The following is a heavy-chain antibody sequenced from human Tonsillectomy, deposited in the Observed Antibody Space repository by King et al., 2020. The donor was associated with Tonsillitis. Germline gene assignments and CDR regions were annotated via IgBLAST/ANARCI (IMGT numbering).Heavy chain of an antibody. CDR2: IDWNDEK. Sequence: TLKESGPALVKPTQTLTLTCTFSGFSLTTSGMRVSWIRQPPGKALEWLARIDWNDEKFYSTSLKTRLTISKDTSKNQVVLTMTNMDPVDTATFYCARIRPKDYDFWRAYDFDYW. D-gene: IGHD3-3*01. J-gene: IGHJ4*01. CDR3: ARIRPKDYDFWRAYDFDY. V-gene: IGHV2-70*04. CDR1: GFSLTTSGMR.